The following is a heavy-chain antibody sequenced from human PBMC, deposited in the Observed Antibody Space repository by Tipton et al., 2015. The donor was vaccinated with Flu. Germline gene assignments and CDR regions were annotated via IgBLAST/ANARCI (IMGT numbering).Heavy chain of an antibody. V-gene: IGHV3-48*03. J-gene: IGHJ6*02. D-gene: IGHD3-22*01. CDR2: ISSSGSTI. Sequence: SLRLSCAASGFTFSSYEMNWVRQAPGKGLEWVSYISSSGSTIYYADSVKGRFTISRDNAKNSLYLQMNSLRAEDTAVYYCARVPPVIYYYYGMDVWGQGTTVTVSS. CDR1: GFTFSSYE. CDR3: ARVPPVIYYYYGMDV.